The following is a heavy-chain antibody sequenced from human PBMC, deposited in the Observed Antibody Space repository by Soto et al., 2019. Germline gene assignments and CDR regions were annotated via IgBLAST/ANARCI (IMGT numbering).Heavy chain of an antibody. D-gene: IGHD3-3*01. CDR1: GSTFTSYD. CDR3: ARGILPLVWYAFWSGYYTGGPYYYGMDV. Sequence: ASVKVSCKASGSTFTSYDINWVRQATGQGLEWMGWMNPNSGNTGYAQKFQGRVTMTRNTSISTAYMELSSLRSEDTAVYYCARGILPLVWYAFWSGYYTGGPYYYGMDVWGQGTTVTVSS. J-gene: IGHJ6*02. V-gene: IGHV1-8*01. CDR2: MNPNSGNT.